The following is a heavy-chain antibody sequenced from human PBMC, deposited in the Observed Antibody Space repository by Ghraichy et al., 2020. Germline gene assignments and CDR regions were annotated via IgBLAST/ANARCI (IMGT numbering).Heavy chain of an antibody. J-gene: IGHJ4*01. D-gene: IGHD6-19*01. CDR2: IYYSGST. Sequence: SETLSLTCTVSGGSISSYYWSWIRQPPGKGLEWIGYIYYSGSTNYNPSLKSRVTISVDTSKNQFCLKLSSVTAADTAVYYCARASSGWYGYYFDYRGQGTLLTVYS. CDR1: GGSISSYY. CDR3: ARASSGWYGYYFDY. V-gene: IGHV4-59*01.